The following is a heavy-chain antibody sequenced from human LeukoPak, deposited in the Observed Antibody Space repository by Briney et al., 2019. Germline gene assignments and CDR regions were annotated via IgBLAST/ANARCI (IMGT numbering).Heavy chain of an antibody. CDR2: ISAYNGNT. Sequence: ASVKVSCKASGYTFTSYGISWVRQAPGQGLEWMGWISAYNGNTNYAQKLQGRVTMTTDTSTSTAYMELRSLRSDDTAVYYCARESDSSGWSYYYYGMDVWGQGTTVTVSS. V-gene: IGHV1-18*01. D-gene: IGHD6-19*01. CDR1: GYTFTSYG. J-gene: IGHJ6*02. CDR3: ARESDSSGWSYYYYGMDV.